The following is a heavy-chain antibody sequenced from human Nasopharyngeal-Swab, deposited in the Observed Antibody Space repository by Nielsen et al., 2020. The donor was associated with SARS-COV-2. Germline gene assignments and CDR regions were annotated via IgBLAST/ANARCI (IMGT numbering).Heavy chain of an antibody. Sequence: WIRQPPGKGLEWIGYIYYSGSTNYHPSLKSRVTISVDTSKNQFSLKLSSVTAADTAVYYCARDLGGYDILTGYYHYYYYMDVWGKGTTVTVSS. CDR3: ARDLGGYDILTGYYHYYYYMDV. J-gene: IGHJ6*03. V-gene: IGHV4-59*01. CDR2: IYYSGST. D-gene: IGHD3-9*01.